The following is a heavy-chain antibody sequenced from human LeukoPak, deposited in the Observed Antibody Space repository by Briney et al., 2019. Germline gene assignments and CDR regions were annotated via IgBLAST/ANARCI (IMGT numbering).Heavy chain of an antibody. CDR1: GFTVSNNY. J-gene: IGHJ4*02. D-gene: IGHD4-17*01. CDR3: AKERYGGYTLGDY. CDR2: IYSGGST. V-gene: IGHV3-53*05. Sequence: GGSLRLSCAASGFTVSNNYMTWVRQAPGKGLEWVSLIYSGGSTYYADSVKGRFTISRDNSKNTLYLQMNSLRAEDTAVYYCAKERYGGYTLGDYWGQGTLVTVSS.